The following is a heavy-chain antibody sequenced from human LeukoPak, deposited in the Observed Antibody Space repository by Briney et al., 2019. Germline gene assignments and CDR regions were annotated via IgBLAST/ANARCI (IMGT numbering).Heavy chain of an antibody. CDR3: ARSNHYYDSSGYFR. Sequence: GGSLRLSCAATGFTFSSYSMNWVRQAPGKGLEWVSSISSSSSYIYYADSVKGRFTISRDNAKNSLYLQMNSLRAEDTAVYYCARSNHYYDSSGYFRWGQGTLVTVSS. J-gene: IGHJ4*02. CDR2: ISSSSSYI. V-gene: IGHV3-21*01. CDR1: GFTFSSYS. D-gene: IGHD3-22*01.